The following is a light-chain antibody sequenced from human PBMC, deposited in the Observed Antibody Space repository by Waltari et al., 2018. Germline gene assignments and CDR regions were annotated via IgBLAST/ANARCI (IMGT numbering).Light chain of an antibody. CDR1: SSDVGGYDY. J-gene: IGLJ3*02. CDR3: CSYAGSHSWV. CDR2: EVS. Sequence: QSALTQPRSVSGSPGQSVTLSCTGTSSDVGGYDYVSWYKQRPGKAPKVMVYEVSMRPSGFPDRFSGANSGNTASLTISGLQAEDEAEYYCCSYAGSHSWVFGGGTRLTVL. V-gene: IGLV2-11*01.